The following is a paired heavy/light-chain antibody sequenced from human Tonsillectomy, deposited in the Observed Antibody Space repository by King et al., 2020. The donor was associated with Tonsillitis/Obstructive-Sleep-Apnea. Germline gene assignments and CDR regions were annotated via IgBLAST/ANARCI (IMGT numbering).Light chain of an antibody. Sequence: QSALTQPASVSGSPGQSITISCTGTSSDVGSYNLVSWYQQHPGKAPKLMIYDVSERPSGVSNRFSGSKSGNTASLTISGLQAEDEGDYYCCSYAGSSTSLVVFGGGTKLTVL. V-gene: IGLV2-23*02. J-gene: IGLJ2*01. CDR3: CSYAGSSTSLVV. CDR1: SSDVGSYNL. CDR2: DVS.
Heavy chain of an antibody. D-gene: IGHD2-2*01. Sequence: QVQLVQSGAEVKKPGSSVKVSCKASGDTFSNYAISWVRQAPGQGLEWMGGIIPIFGTANYAQKFQGRVTITADESTSTGYMELSSLRSEDTAVYYCARQEVIPRSYYYQYMDVWGKGTTVTVSS. J-gene: IGHJ6*03. CDR2: IIPIFGTA. V-gene: IGHV1-69*12. CDR1: GDTFSNYA. CDR3: ARQEVIPRSYYYQYMDV.